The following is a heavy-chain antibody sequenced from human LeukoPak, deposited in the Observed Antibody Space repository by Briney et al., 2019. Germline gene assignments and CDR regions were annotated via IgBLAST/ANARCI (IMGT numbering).Heavy chain of an antibody. CDR3: ASGEISYYDFWSGTSPHFDY. J-gene: IGHJ4*02. Sequence: ASVKVSCKASGYTFTGYYMHWVRQAPGQGLEWMGWINPNSGGTNYAQKFQGRVTMTRDTSISTAYMELSRLRSDDTAVYYCASGEISYYDFWSGTSPHFDYWGQGTLVTVSS. V-gene: IGHV1-2*02. CDR1: GYTFTGYY. CDR2: INPNSGGT. D-gene: IGHD3-3*01.